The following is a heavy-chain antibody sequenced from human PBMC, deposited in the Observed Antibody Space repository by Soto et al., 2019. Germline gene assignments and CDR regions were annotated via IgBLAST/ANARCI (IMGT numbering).Heavy chain of an antibody. D-gene: IGHD3-22*01. CDR1: GFTFSSSS. V-gene: IGHV3-48*01. CDR2: ISVTTSTT. Sequence: GGSLRLACEASGFTFSSSSMNWVRLAPGKGLEWISYISVTTSTTYYADSVKGRFTMSRDNAKNSVYLQMNSLRVEDTAVYYCARDLGHYDSSGYFDSWGQGTQVTVSS. J-gene: IGHJ4*02. CDR3: ARDLGHYDSSGYFDS.